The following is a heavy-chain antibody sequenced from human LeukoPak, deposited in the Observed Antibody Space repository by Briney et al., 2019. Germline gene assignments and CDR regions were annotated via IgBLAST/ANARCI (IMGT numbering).Heavy chain of an antibody. D-gene: IGHD2-2*01. CDR1: GFTFSSYA. Sequence: GGSLRLSCAASGFTFSSYAMSWVRQAPGKGLEWVSAISGSGGSTYYADSVKGRFTISRDNSKNTLYLQMNSLRAEDTAAYYCAKDLERRPIVVVPAATPFDYWGQGTLVTVSS. V-gene: IGHV3-23*01. CDR2: ISGSGGST. CDR3: AKDLERRPIVVVPAATPFDY. J-gene: IGHJ4*02.